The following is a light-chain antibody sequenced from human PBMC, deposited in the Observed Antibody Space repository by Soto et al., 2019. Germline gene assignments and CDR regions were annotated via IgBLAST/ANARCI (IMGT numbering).Light chain of an antibody. CDR1: SSDVGGYNY. J-gene: IGLJ1*01. Sequence: QTVLTQPASVSGCPGQSITISCTGTSSDVGGYNYVSWYQQHPGKAPKLMISDVSNRPSGVSNRFSGSKSGNTASLTISGLQAEDEADYYCSSYTTSNTRQIVFGTGTKVTVL. CDR3: SSYTTSNTRQIV. CDR2: DVS. V-gene: IGLV2-14*01.